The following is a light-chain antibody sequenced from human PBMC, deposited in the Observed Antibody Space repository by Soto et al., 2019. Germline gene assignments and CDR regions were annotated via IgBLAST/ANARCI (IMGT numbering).Light chain of an antibody. V-gene: IGKV3-15*01. CDR3: QQYNNWPPWT. J-gene: IGKJ1*01. CDR1: QSVSNN. CDR2: DAS. Sequence: ILMTQSPATLSVSPGERATLSCRASQSVSNNLAWYQQKPGQAPRLLIYDASTRAPGIPARFSGCGSGTEFTLTISGLQSEDFAVYYCQQYNNWPPWTFGQGTKVEIK.